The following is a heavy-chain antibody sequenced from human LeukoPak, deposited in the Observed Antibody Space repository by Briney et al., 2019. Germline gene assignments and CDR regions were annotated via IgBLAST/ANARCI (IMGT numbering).Heavy chain of an antibody. V-gene: IGHV3-30*18. CDR2: ISYDGSNK. Sequence: GGSLRLSCAASGFTFSSYGMHWVRQAPGMGLEWVAVISYDGSNKYYADSVKGRFTISRDNSKNTLYLQMNSLRAEDTAVYYCAKVYDSSGYMYWGQGTLVTVSS. CDR1: GFTFSSYG. J-gene: IGHJ4*02. D-gene: IGHD3-22*01. CDR3: AKVYDSSGYMY.